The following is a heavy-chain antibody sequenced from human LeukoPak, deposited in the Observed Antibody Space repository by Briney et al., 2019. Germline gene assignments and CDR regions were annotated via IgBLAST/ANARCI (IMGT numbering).Heavy chain of an antibody. CDR2: INPNSGGT. CDR3: ARDLYDSSGRLFDY. V-gene: IGHV1-2*02. Sequence: GASVKVSCKASGYTFTGYYMHWVRQAPGQGLEWMGWINPNSGGTNYAQKFQGRVTMTRDTSISTAYMELSRLRPDDTAVYYCARDLYDSSGRLFDYWGQGTLVTVSS. CDR1: GYTFTGYY. D-gene: IGHD3-22*01. J-gene: IGHJ4*02.